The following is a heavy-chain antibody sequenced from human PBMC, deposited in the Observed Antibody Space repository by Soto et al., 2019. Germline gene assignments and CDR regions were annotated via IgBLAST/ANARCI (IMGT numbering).Heavy chain of an antibody. D-gene: IGHD2-2*01. CDR2: IYYSGST. J-gene: IGHJ6*02. CDR1: DDSISSGRYY. Sequence: SLTCNVSDDSISSGRYYWGWVRQPPGKGLEWIGTIYYSGSTYYNPSLKSRVTISVDTSISTAYLQWSSLKASDTAMYYCARHDAYCSSTSCYGGMDVWGQGTTVTVSS. V-gene: IGHV4-39*01. CDR3: ARHDAYCSSTSCYGGMDV.